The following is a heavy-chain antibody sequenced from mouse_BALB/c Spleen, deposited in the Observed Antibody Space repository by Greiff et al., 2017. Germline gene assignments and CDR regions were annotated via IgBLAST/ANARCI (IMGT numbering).Heavy chain of an antibody. CDR2: ISSGGST. CDR3: ARGSYYGNYFDY. CDR1: GFTFSSHA. D-gene: IGHD2-10*01. J-gene: IGHJ2*01. Sequence: EVQGVESGGGLVKPGGSLKLSCAASGFTFSSHAMSWVRQTPEKRLEWVASISSGGSTYYPDSVKGRFTISRDNARNILYLQMSSLRSEDTAMYYCARGSYYGNYFDYWGQGTTLTVSS. V-gene: IGHV5-6-5*01.